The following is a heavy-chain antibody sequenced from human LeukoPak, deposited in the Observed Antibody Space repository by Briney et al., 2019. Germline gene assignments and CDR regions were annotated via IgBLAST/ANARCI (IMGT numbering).Heavy chain of an antibody. D-gene: IGHD3-22*01. Sequence: GASVKVSCKASGYTFTSYYMHWARQAPGQGLEWMGWINTNTGNPTYAQGFTGRFVFSLDTSVSTAYLQISSLKAEDTAVYYCARSRYYDSSGYYGFDYWGQGTLVTVSS. CDR1: GYTFTSYY. V-gene: IGHV7-4-1*02. CDR2: INTNTGNP. J-gene: IGHJ4*02. CDR3: ARSRYYDSSGYYGFDY.